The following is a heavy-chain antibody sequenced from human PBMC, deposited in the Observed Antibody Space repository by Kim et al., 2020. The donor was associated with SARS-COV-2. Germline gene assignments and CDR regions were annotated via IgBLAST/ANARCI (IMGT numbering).Heavy chain of an antibody. CDR3: VKDLAEFGGDGYNTFDY. J-gene: IGHJ4*02. CDR1: GFTFSSYA. V-gene: IGHV3-64D*09. D-gene: IGHD2-21*01. Sequence: GGSLRLSCSASGFTFSSYAMHWVRQAPGKGLEYVSAISSNGGSTYYADSVKGRFTISRDNYKNTLYLQMSSLRAEDTAVYYCVKDLAEFGGDGYNTFDYWGQGTLVTVSS. CDR2: ISSNGGST.